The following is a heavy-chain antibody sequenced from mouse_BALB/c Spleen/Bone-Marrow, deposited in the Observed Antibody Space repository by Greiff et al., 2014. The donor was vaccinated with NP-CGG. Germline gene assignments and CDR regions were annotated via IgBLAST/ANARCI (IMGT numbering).Heavy chain of an antibody. V-gene: IGHV14-3*02. CDR3: AIYYYGSSGFAY. D-gene: IGHD1-1*01. CDR1: GFNIKDTY. J-gene: IGHJ3*01. CDR2: IDPANGNT. Sequence: VQLQQPGAELVEPGASVKLSCTASGFNIKDTYMHWVKQRPEQGLEWIGRIDPANGNTKYDPKFQGKATITADTSSNTAYLQLSSLTSEDTAVYYCAIYYYGSSGFAYWGQGTLVTVSA.